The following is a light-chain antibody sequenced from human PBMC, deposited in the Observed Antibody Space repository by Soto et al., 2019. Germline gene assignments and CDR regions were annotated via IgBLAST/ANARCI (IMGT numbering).Light chain of an antibody. V-gene: IGLV1-40*01. CDR2: GD. J-gene: IGLJ2*01. CDR3: QSYDSSLDTWL. Sequence: QSALTQPPSISGAPGQRVTISCTGGSSNIGTGYSVHWYQQLPGRAPKLLVYGDSRPSGVPDRYSGAKSGTSASLTITGLQSEDEASYYCQSYDSSLDTWLFGGGTKLTVL. CDR1: SSNIGTGYS.